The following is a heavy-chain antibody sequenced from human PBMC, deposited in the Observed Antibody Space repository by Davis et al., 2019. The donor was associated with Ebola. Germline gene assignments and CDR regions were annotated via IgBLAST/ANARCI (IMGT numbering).Heavy chain of an antibody. CDR3: AIDADFGEYGWFDP. CDR1: GISFSNYG. V-gene: IGHV3-30*05. J-gene: IGHJ5*02. D-gene: IGHD4-17*01. CDR2: ISHDGSNR. Sequence: GESLKISCAASGISFSNYGMFWVRQAPGKGLEWMSIISHDGSNRFYADSVKGRFTISRDNSKNTVYLQMNSLRPDDTATYYCAIDADFGEYGWFDPWGQGTLVIVSS.